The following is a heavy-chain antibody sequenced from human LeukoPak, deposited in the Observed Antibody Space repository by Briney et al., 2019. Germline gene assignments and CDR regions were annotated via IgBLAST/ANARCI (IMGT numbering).Heavy chain of an antibody. D-gene: IGHD6-13*01. Sequence: GASVKVSCKASGYTFTSYYMHWVRQAPGQGLEWMGIINPSGGSTSYAQKFQGRVTMTRNTSISTAYMELSSLRSEDTAVYYCARADIAAAGADYWGQGTLVTVSS. CDR3: ARADIAAAGADY. V-gene: IGHV1-46*01. CDR2: INPSGGST. J-gene: IGHJ4*02. CDR1: GYTFTSYY.